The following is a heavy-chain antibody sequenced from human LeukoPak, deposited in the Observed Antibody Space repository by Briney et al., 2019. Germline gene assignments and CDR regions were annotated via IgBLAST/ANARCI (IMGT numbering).Heavy chain of an antibody. CDR3: AKDVRGSYYRTLSY. J-gene: IGHJ4*02. CDR2: ISGSGGST. V-gene: IGHV3-23*01. Sequence: PGGSLRLSCAASGFTVSSNYMSWVRQAPGKGLEWVSAISGSGGSTYYADSVKGRFTISRDNSKNTLYLQMNSLRAEDTAVYYCAKDVRGSYYRTLSYWGQGTLVTVSS. D-gene: IGHD1-26*01. CDR1: GFTVSSNY.